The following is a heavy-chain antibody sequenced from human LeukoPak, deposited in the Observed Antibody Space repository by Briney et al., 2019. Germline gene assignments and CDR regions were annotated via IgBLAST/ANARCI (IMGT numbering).Heavy chain of an antibody. V-gene: IGHV4-59*08. D-gene: IGHD6-13*01. CDR1: GGSISSYY. CDR3: ARQAVYSSSWYSFDRAFDI. Sequence: PSETLSLTCTVSGGSISSYYWSWIRQPPGKGLEWIGYIYYGGSTNYNPSLKSRVTISVDTSKNQFSLKLSSVTAADTAVYYCARQAVYSSSWYSFDRAFDIWGQGTMVTVSS. J-gene: IGHJ3*02. CDR2: IYYGGST.